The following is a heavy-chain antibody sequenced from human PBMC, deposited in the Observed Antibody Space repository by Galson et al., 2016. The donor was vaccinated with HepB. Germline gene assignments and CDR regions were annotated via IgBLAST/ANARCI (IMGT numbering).Heavy chain of an antibody. V-gene: IGHV3-74*01. CDR2: INSDGSST. Sequence: SLRLSCAASGFTFSSYWMHWVRQAPGKGLVWVSRINSDGSSTNYADSVKGRFTISRDNAKNTLYLQMNSLRAEDTAVYYCARGLVVVGPNDYYGMDVWGQGTTVTVS. J-gene: IGHJ6*02. D-gene: IGHD2-15*01. CDR3: ARGLVVVGPNDYYGMDV. CDR1: GFTFSSYW.